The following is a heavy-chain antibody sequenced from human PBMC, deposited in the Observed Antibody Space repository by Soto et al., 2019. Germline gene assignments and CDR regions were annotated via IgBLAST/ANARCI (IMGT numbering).Heavy chain of an antibody. Sequence: QVQLVESGGGVVQPGRSLRLSCAASGFTFSSYAMHWVRQAPGKGLEWVAVISYDGSNKYYADSVKGRFTISRDNSKNKXYLQMNSLRAEDTAVYYCAREGVVYCSGGSCYSDYWGQGTLVTVSS. CDR2: ISYDGSNK. CDR1: GFTFSSYA. V-gene: IGHV3-30-3*01. J-gene: IGHJ4*02. D-gene: IGHD2-15*01. CDR3: AREGVVYCSGGSCYSDY.